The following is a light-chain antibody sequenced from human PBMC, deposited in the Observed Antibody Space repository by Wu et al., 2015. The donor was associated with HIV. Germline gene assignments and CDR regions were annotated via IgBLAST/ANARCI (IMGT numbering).Light chain of an antibody. CDR1: QSVGSSD. V-gene: IGKV3-20*01. CDR3: QQYGSSTLT. Sequence: EIVLTQSPATLSLSPGERATLSCRASQSVGSSDLAWYQQKPGQAPRLLIYDASIRATGIPDRFRGSGSGTDFTLTISRLEAEDFAVYYCQQYGSSTLTFGQGTKVEIK. J-gene: IGKJ1*01. CDR2: DAS.